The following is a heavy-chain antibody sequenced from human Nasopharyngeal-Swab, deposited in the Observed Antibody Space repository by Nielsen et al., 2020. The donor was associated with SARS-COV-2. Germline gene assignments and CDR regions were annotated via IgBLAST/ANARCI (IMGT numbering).Heavy chain of an antibody. CDR2: ISSSGSTI. CDR3: ARDAVAANSYYYGMDV. J-gene: IGHJ6*02. V-gene: IGHV3-11*04. D-gene: IGHD2-15*01. Sequence: GESLKISCAASGFTFSDYYMSWIRQAPGKGLEWVSYISSSGSTIYYADSVKGRFTISRDNAKNSLYLQMNSLRAEDTAVYYCARDAVAANSYYYGMDVWGQGTTVTVSS. CDR1: GFTFSDYY.